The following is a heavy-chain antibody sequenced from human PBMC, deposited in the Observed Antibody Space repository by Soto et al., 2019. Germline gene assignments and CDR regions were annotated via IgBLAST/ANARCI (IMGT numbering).Heavy chain of an antibody. CDR3: TTMGHPRYCTNGVCYSPYAFDI. V-gene: IGHV3-15*07. CDR1: GFTFSNAW. D-gene: IGHD2-8*01. Sequence: GGSLRLSCAASGFTFSNAWMNWVRQAPGKGLEWVGRIKSKTDGGTKDYAAPVKGRFTISRDDSKNTLYLQMNSLKTVDTAVYYCTTMGHPRYCTNGVCYSPYAFDIWGQGTMVTVSS. J-gene: IGHJ3*02. CDR2: IKSKTDGGTK.